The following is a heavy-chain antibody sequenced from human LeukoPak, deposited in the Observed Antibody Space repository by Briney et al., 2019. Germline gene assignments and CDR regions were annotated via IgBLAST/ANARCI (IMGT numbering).Heavy chain of an antibody. CDR2: ISSSSSYI. Sequence: SGGSLRLSCAASGFTFSSYSMNWVRQAPGKGLEWVSSISSSSSYIYYADSVKGRFTVSRDNAKNSLYLQMNSLRAEATAVYYCAREVWGYYYGMGVWGQGTTVTVSS. J-gene: IGHJ6*02. CDR1: GFTFSSYS. CDR3: AREVWGYYYGMGV. D-gene: IGHD3-16*01. V-gene: IGHV3-21*01.